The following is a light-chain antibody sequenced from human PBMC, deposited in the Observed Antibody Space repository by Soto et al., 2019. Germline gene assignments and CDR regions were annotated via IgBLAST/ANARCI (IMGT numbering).Light chain of an antibody. J-gene: IGKJ4*01. V-gene: IGKV1-8*01. CDR2: TAS. CDR1: QGISSD. Sequence: AIRMTQSPSSFSASTGDRVTSTCRASQGISSDLAWYQVKPGKAPRLLIYTASYLESGVPSRFSGSGSGTDFTLTISSLQSEDFAVYYCQQYFSYPLTFGGETKLQIK. CDR3: QQYFSYPLT.